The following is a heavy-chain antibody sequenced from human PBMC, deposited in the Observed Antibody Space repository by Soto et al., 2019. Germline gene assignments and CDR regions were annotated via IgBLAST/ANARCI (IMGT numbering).Heavy chain of an antibody. Sequence: GGSLRLSCAASGFTFSSYGMHWVRQAPGKGLEWVAVIWYDGSNKYYADSVKGRFTISRDNSKNTLYLQMNSLRAEDTAVYYCASSPKHYSSSWDIDVWGQGTTVTGSS. CDR3: ASSPKHYSSSWDIDV. J-gene: IGHJ6*02. CDR1: GFTFSSYG. CDR2: IWYDGSNK. D-gene: IGHD6-13*01. V-gene: IGHV3-33*01.